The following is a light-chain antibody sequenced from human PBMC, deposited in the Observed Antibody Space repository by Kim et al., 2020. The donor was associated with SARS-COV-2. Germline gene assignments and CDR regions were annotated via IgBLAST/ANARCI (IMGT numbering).Light chain of an antibody. CDR3: MQGTHWPPT. V-gene: IGKV2-30*01. Sequence: PASISCRSKQSLVFSDGTTYLNWFQQRPGQSPRHLIYRISDRGSGVPDRFSGSGSDTDFTLKISRVEAEDVGIYSCMQGTHWPPTFGKGTKVDIK. J-gene: IGKJ1*01. CDR2: RIS. CDR1: QSLVFSDGTTY.